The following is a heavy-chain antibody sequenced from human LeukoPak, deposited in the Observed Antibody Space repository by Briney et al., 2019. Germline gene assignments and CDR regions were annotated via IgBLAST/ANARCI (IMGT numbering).Heavy chain of an antibody. CDR1: GFTFSSYA. Sequence: GGSLRLSCAASGFTFSSYAMSWVRQAPGKGLEWASAISGSGGSTYYADSVKGRFTISRDNSKNTLYLQMNSLRAEDTAVYYCAKDLIPYYYDSSGYLPTLDYWGQGTLVTVSS. V-gene: IGHV3-23*01. CDR3: AKDLIPYYYDSSGYLPTLDY. CDR2: ISGSGGST. D-gene: IGHD3-22*01. J-gene: IGHJ4*02.